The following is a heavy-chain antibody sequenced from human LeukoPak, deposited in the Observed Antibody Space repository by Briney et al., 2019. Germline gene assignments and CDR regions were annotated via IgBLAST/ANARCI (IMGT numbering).Heavy chain of an antibody. D-gene: IGHD3-22*01. CDR2: INYSGST. V-gene: IGHV4-34*01. Sequence: PSETLSLTCAVYGGSFSGYYWSWIRQPPGKGLEWIGEINYSGSTNYNPSLKSRVTISVDTSKNQFSLKLSSVTAADTAVYYCARFNYDSSGSQRHLDYWGQGTLVTVSS. CDR3: ARFNYDSSGSQRHLDY. CDR1: GGSFSGYY. J-gene: IGHJ4*02.